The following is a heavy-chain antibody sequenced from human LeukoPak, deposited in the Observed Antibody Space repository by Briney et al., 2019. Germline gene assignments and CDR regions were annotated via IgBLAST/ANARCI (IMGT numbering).Heavy chain of an antibody. Sequence: ASVKVSCKASGYTFTGYYMHWVRQAPGQGLDWMGWINPNSGGTNYAQKFQGRVTMTRDTSISTAYMELSRLRSDDTAVYYCARVLPSTDDAFDIWGQGTMVTVSS. J-gene: IGHJ3*02. V-gene: IGHV1-2*02. CDR3: ARVLPSTDDAFDI. D-gene: IGHD5/OR15-5a*01. CDR2: INPNSGGT. CDR1: GYTFTGYY.